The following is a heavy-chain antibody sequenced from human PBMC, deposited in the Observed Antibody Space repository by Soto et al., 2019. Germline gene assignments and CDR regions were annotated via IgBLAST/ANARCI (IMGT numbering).Heavy chain of an antibody. V-gene: IGHV1-69-2*01. J-gene: IGHJ6*02. D-gene: IGHD2-21*01. CDR2: VDPEDGET. CDR3: TTTTAVIVAHGPMDV. CDR1: GFKFIDYY. Sequence: EVQLVQSGAEVKKPGATVKISCKVSGFKFIDYYLYWVQQAPGKALEWMGRVDPEDGETVYSEKFQGRLTITADTSSDIAPSELSGLRSEDTAVYFCTTTTAVIVAHGPMDVWGQGTTVIVSS.